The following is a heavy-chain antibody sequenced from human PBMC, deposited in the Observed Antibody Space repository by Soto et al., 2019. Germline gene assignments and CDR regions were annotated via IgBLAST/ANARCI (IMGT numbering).Heavy chain of an antibody. D-gene: IGHD5-18*01. CDR2: ISGSGGST. V-gene: IGHV3-23*01. J-gene: IGHJ4*02. CDR1: GFTFSSYA. CDR3: AKGIQLRAPALVYFDY. Sequence: PGGSLRLSCAASGFTFSSYAMSWVRQAPGKGLEWVSAISGSGGSTYYADSVKGRFTISRDNSKNTLYLQMNSLRAEDTAVYYCAKGIQLRAPALVYFDYWGQGTLVTVSS.